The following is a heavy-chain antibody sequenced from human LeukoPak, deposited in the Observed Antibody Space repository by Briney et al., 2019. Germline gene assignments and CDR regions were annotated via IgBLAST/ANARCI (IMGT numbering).Heavy chain of an antibody. J-gene: IGHJ4*02. CDR1: GFTVSSNY. V-gene: IGHV3-53*01. CDR2: IYSGGST. CDR3: AKGGYSSSWYPFDY. D-gene: IGHD6-13*01. Sequence: PGGSLRLSCAASGFTVSSNYMSWVRQAPGKGLEWVSLIYSGGSTYYADSVKGRFTISRDNSKNTLYLQMNSLRAEDTAVYYCAKGGYSSSWYPFDYWGQGTLVTVSS.